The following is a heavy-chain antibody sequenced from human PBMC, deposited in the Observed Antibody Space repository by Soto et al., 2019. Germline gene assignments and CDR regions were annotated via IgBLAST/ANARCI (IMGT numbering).Heavy chain of an antibody. D-gene: IGHD5-18*01. CDR2: IIPILGIA. V-gene: IGHV1-69*02. CDR1: GGTFSSYT. Sequence: ASVKVSCKASGGTFSSYTISWVRQAPGQGLEWMGRIIPILGIANYAQKFQGRVTITADKSTSTAYMELSSLRSEDTAVYYCARSGYSYGYRVDNWFDPWGQGTLVTVSS. CDR3: ARSGYSYGYRVDNWFDP. J-gene: IGHJ5*02.